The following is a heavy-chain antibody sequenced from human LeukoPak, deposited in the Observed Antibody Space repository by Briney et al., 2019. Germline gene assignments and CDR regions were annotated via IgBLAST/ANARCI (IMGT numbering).Heavy chain of an antibody. CDR1: GGSISSGDYY. V-gene: IGHV4-30-4*08. J-gene: IGHJ3*02. CDR2: IYYSGST. Sequence: SETLSLTCTVSGGSISSGDYYWSWIRQPTGKGLEWIGYIYYSGSTYYNPSLKSRVTISVDTSKNQFSLKLSSVTAADTAVYYCARVRASDAFDIWGQGTMVTVSS. CDR3: ARVRASDAFDI.